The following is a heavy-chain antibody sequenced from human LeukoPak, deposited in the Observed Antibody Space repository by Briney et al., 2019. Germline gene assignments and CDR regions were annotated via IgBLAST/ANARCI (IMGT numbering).Heavy chain of an antibody. CDR1: GGSISSYS. V-gene: IGHV4-59*01. Sequence: SETLSLTCTVSGGSISSYSWSWIRQPPGKVLEWIGYIYYSGSTNYNPSLKSRVTISVDMSKNQFSLKLSSVTAADTAVYYCATHPPKVCTGGSCTDYWGQGTLVTVSS. J-gene: IGHJ4*02. CDR3: ATHPPKVCTGGSCTDY. D-gene: IGHD2-15*01. CDR2: IYYSGST.